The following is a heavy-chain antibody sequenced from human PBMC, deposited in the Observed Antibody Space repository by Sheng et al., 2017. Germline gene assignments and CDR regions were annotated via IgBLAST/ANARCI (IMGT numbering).Heavy chain of an antibody. D-gene: IGHD2-8*01. CDR2: LYYSGTT. V-gene: IGHV4-39*01. J-gene: IGHJ4*02. Sequence: QLQLQESGPGLVKPSETLSLTCTVSGGSISTSGYYWGWIRQPPGKGLEWIGSLYYSGTTYDSPSLKSRVTISADTSKNQFSLRLNSVTAADTAVYYCAKGTMVLTRNYYFDSWGQGTLVTV. CDR1: GGSISTSGYY. CDR3: AKGTMVLTRNYYFDS.